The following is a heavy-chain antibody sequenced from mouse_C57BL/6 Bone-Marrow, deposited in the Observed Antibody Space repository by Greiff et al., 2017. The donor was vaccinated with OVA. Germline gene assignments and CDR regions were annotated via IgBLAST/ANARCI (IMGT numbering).Heavy chain of an antibody. D-gene: IGHD2-3*01. Sequence: EVQLQQSGTVLARPGASVKMSCKTSGYTFTSYWMHWVKQRPGQGLEWIGAIYPGNSDTSYNQKFKGKAKLTAVTSASTAYMELSSLTNEDSAVYYCTRNNDGYASYWYFDVWGTGTTVTVSS. V-gene: IGHV1-5*01. J-gene: IGHJ1*03. CDR2: IYPGNSDT. CDR1: GYTFTSYW. CDR3: TRNNDGYASYWYFDV.